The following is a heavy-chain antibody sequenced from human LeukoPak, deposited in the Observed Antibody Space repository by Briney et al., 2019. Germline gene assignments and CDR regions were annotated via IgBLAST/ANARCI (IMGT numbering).Heavy chain of an antibody. J-gene: IGHJ4*01. CDR1: GFTFDDYA. Sequence: GRSLRLSCPASGFTFDDYAMRWVRQAPGKGPEWVSGISWNSGTIVYADSVKGRFTIYRDNAKTSLYLQMNSLRAEDMALYYCAKDNGDYGFDYWGHGTLVTVSS. CDR2: ISWNSGTI. D-gene: IGHD4-17*01. CDR3: AKDNGDYGFDY. V-gene: IGHV3-9*03.